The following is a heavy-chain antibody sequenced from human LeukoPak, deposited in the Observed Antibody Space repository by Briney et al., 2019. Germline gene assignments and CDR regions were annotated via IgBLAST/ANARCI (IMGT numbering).Heavy chain of an antibody. D-gene: IGHD6-19*01. CDR2: IHSDGRST. Sequence: GGSLRLSCAASGFTFSNYWMHWVRQAPGKGLVWVSRIHSDGRSTVYADSVKGRFTISRDNAKNTLYLQMNSLRAEDTAVYYCARDRAGPDYWGQGTLVTVSS. V-gene: IGHV3-74*01. J-gene: IGHJ4*02. CDR1: GFTFSNYW. CDR3: ARDRAGPDY.